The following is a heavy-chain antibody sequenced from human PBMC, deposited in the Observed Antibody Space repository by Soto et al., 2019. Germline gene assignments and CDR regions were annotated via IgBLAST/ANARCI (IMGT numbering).Heavy chain of an antibody. CDR1: GGSFSGYY. CDR3: ERGSRAAAGTHWFDP. J-gene: IGHJ5*02. D-gene: IGHD6-13*01. V-gene: IGHV4-34*01. CDR2: INHSGST. Sequence: QVQLQQWGAGLLKPSETLSLTCAVYGGSFSGYYWSWIRQPPGKGLEWIGEINHSGSTNYNPSLKSRVTISVDTSKNQFSLKLSSVTAADTAVYYCERGSRAAAGTHWFDPWGQGTLVTVSS.